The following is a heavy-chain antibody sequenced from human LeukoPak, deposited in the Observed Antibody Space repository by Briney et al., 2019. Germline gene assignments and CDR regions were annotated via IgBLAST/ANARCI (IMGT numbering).Heavy chain of an antibody. CDR1: GYTFTSYG. CDR3: ARVPGITGTIALGHLDY. D-gene: IGHD1-7*01. CDR2: IIPIFGTA. J-gene: IGHJ4*02. V-gene: IGHV1-69*06. Sequence: GASVKVSCKASGYTFTSYGISWVRQAPGQGLEWMGGIIPIFGTANYAQKSQGRVTITADKSKSPASMELSSLRSEDTAVYYCARVPGITGTIALGHLDYWGQGTLVTVSS.